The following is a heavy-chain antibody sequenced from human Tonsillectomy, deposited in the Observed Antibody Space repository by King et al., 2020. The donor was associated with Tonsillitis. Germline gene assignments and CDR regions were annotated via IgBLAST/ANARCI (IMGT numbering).Heavy chain of an antibody. Sequence: QLQESGPGLVKPSETLSLTCTVSGGSISSYYWSWIRQPPGKGLEWIGYIYYSGSTNYNPSLKSRVTISVDTSKNQFSLMLSSVTAADTDVYYCARGGSGSYYDYYYGMDVWGQGTTVTVSS. J-gene: IGHJ6*02. CDR2: IYYSGST. V-gene: IGHV4-59*01. D-gene: IGHD3-10*01. CDR3: ARGGSGSYYDYYYGMDV. CDR1: GGSISSYY.